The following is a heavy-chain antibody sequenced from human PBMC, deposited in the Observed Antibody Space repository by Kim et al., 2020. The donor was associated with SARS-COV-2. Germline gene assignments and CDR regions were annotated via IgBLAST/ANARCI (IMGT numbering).Heavy chain of an antibody. CDR3: ARDQRYDYGEPFDH. V-gene: IGHV3-7*03. D-gene: IGHD4-17*01. Sequence: VDSVKRRFTISRDNAKNALSVKMNSLRAEDTAVYYCARDQRYDYGEPFDHRGQGTLVTVS. J-gene: IGHJ4*02.